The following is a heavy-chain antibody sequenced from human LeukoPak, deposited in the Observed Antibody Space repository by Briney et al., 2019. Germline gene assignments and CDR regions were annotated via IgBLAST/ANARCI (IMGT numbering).Heavy chain of an antibody. Sequence: ASVKVSCKASGYTFTGYGISWVRQAPGQGLEWMGWISAYNGNTNYAQKLQGRVTMATDTSTSTAYMELRSLRSDDTAVYYCARTYDSSGYFPLYFDYWGQGTLVTVSS. CDR1: GYTFTGYG. D-gene: IGHD3-22*01. CDR2: ISAYNGNT. CDR3: ARTYDSSGYFPLYFDY. J-gene: IGHJ4*02. V-gene: IGHV1-18*01.